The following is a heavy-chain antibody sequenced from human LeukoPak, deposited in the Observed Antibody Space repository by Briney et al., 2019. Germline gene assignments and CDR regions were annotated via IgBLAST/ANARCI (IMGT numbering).Heavy chain of an antibody. D-gene: IGHD6-6*01. Sequence: SETLSLTCTVSGGSISSYYWSWIRQPPGKGLEWIGYIYHSGSTYYNPSLKSRVTISVDRSKNQFSLKLSSMTAADTAVYYCARVRGLAALEPSFDYWGQGTLVTVSS. CDR1: GGSISSYY. V-gene: IGHV4-59*12. J-gene: IGHJ4*02. CDR3: ARVRGLAALEPSFDY. CDR2: IYHSGST.